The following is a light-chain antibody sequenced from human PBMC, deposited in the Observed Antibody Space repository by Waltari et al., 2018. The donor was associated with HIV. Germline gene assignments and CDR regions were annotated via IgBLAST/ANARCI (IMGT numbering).Light chain of an antibody. CDR1: TSNIETEA. J-gene: IGLJ3*02. V-gene: IGLV1-47*01. Sequence: QSVLTQPPSVSGTPGQTVTISCSGSTSNIETEALYWYQQLPGTAPKLLIYRNYKRPSGFSDRFSCSKYGASASLVISGLRSEDEAHYYCVSYDSRLDERLFGGGTKLTVL. CDR2: RNY. CDR3: VSYDSRLDERL.